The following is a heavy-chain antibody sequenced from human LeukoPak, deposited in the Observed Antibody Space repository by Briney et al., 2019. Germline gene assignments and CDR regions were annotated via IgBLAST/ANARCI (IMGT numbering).Heavy chain of an antibody. CDR3: ASRQIAAAGLYFDY. J-gene: IGHJ4*02. V-gene: IGHV4-39*01. D-gene: IGHD6-13*01. CDR2: IYYSGST. Sequence: SQTLSLTCTVSGGSISSSSYYWGWIRQPPGKGLEWIGSIYYSGSTYYNPSLKSRVTISVDTSKNQFSLKLSSVTAADTAAYYCASRQIAAAGLYFDYWGQGTLVTVSS. CDR1: GGSISSSSYY.